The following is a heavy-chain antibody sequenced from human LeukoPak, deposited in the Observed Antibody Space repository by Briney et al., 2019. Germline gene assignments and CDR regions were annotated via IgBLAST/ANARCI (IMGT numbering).Heavy chain of an antibody. J-gene: IGHJ4*02. CDR3: AQDRAYIQFYF. Sequence: GGSLRLSCTASGFTFDDYAMHWVRQVPGKGLEWVSFISWDGGSTYYADSVKGRFTISRDNSKNSLYLQMNSLRAEDTALYYCAQDRAYIQFYFWGQGTLVTVSS. CDR2: ISWDGGST. CDR1: GFTFDDYA. D-gene: IGHD5-18*01. V-gene: IGHV3-43D*03.